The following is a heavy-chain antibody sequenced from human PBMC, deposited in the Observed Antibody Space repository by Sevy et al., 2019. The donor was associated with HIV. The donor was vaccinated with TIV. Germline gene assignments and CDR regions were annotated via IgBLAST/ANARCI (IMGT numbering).Heavy chain of an antibody. CDR3: ASQIDHYDLFDY. CDR2: IIPIFGTA. D-gene: IGHD4-17*01. J-gene: IGHJ4*02. CDR1: GGTFSSYA. Sequence: ASVKVSCKASGGTFSSYAISWVRQAPGQGLEWMGGIIPIFGTANYEQKFQGRVTITADESTSTAYMELSSLRSEDTAVYYSASQIDHYDLFDYWGQGTLVTVSS. V-gene: IGHV1-69*13.